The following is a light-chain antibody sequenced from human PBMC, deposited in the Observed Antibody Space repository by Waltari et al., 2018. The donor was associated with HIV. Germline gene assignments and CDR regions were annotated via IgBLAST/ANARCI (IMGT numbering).Light chain of an antibody. CDR2: EAI. Sequence: QSALTQPASVSGSPGPSITISCPGTSSDVGNYNLFSWYQQHPGKAPKLIIYEAIKRPSGVSNRISASKSGNTASLTISGLQAEDEADYYCCSYGGSSTWVFGGGTKVTVL. J-gene: IGLJ3*02. CDR1: SSDVGNYNL. CDR3: CSYGGSSTWV. V-gene: IGLV2-23*01.